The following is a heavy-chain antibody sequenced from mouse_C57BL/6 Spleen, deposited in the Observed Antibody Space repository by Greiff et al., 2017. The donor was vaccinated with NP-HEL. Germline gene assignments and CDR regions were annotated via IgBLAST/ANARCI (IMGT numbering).Heavy chain of an antibody. CDR3: ARDGGMIMYYFDY. J-gene: IGHJ2*01. CDR2: ISDGGSYT. Sequence: DVHLVESGGGLVKPGGSLKLSCAASGFTFSSYAMSWVRQTPEKRLEWVATISDGGSYTYYPDNVKGRFTISRDNAKNNLYLQMSHLKSEDTAMYYCARDGGMIMYYFDYWGQGTTLTVSS. CDR1: GFTFSSYA. D-gene: IGHD2-4*01. V-gene: IGHV5-4*01.